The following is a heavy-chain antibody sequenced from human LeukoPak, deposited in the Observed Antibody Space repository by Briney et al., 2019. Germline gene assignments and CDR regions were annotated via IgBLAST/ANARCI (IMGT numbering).Heavy chain of an antibody. CDR3: ARFTVADETIDY. CDR1: GYSFTSYS. CDR2: ISAYNGNT. D-gene: IGHD6-19*01. Sequence: RGESLKISCKGSGYSFTSYSISWVRQAPGQGLEWMGWISAYNGNTNYAQKLQGRVTMTTDTSTSTAYMELRSLRSDDTAVYYCARFTVADETIDYWGQGTLVTVSS. V-gene: IGHV1-18*01. J-gene: IGHJ4*02.